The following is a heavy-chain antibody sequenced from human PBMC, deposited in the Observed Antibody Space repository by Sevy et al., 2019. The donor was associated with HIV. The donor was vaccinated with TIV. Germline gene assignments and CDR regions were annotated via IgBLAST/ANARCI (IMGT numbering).Heavy chain of an antibody. D-gene: IGHD2-15*01. Sequence: SETLSLTCTVSGGSVSSGSYYWSWIRQPPGKGLEWIGYIYYSGSTNYHPSLKSRVTISVDTSKNQFSLKLGSVTAADTAVYYCARVPDSYCSGGSCYPREDAFDIWGQGTMVTVSS. CDR3: ARVPDSYCSGGSCYPREDAFDI. V-gene: IGHV4-61*01. CDR1: GGSVSSGSYY. J-gene: IGHJ3*02. CDR2: IYYSGST.